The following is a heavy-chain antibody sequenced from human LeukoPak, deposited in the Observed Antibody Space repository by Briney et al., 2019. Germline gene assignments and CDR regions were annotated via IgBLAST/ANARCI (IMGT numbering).Heavy chain of an antibody. CDR3: ARDWYYDYVWGSYRKKNDY. V-gene: IGHV3-7*01. D-gene: IGHD3-16*02. J-gene: IGHJ4*02. CDR1: GFTFSSYW. CDR2: IRQDGSEK. Sequence: GGSLRLSCAASGFTFSSYWMSWVRQAPGKGLEWVANIRQDGSEKYYVDSVKGRFTISRDNAKNSLYLQMNSLRAEDTAVYYCARDWYYDYVWGSYRKKNDYWGQGTLVTVSS.